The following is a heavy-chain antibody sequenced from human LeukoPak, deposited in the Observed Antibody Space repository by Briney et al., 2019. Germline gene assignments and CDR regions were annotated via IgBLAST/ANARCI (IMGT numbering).Heavy chain of an antibody. CDR3: ARERGEYFFDY. CDR2: ISYDGSNK. V-gene: IGHV3-30*04. CDR1: GFTFSSYA. J-gene: IGHJ4*02. Sequence: GGSLRLSCAASGFTFSSYAMNWVRQAPGKGLEWVAVISYDGSNKYYADSVNGRFTISRDNSKNTLYLRMNSLSAEETAVYYCARERGEYFFDYWGQGTLVTVSS. D-gene: IGHD3-16*01.